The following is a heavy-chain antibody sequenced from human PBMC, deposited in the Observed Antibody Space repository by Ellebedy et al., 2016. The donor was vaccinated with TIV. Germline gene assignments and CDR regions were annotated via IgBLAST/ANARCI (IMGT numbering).Heavy chain of an antibody. D-gene: IGHD4-17*01. CDR2: IKQDGSDK. CDR3: AKDRVYGDYGGFDY. V-gene: IGHV3-7*03. J-gene: IGHJ4*02. Sequence: GESLKISCAASGFTFSSYWMSLVRQAPGKGLEWVANIKQDGSDKYYVDSVKGRFTISRDNAKNSLYLQMHSLRAEDTALYYWAKDRVYGDYGGFDYWGQGTLVTVSS. CDR1: GFTFSSYW.